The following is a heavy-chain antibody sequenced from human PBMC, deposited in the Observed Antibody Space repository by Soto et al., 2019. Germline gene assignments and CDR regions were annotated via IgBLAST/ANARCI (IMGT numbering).Heavy chain of an antibody. Sequence: EVSLVESGGGLGQPGGSLRHSCVASGFIFSYYSMNWVRQAPGKGLELVAAISSSGGHTFYVASVKGRFTISGDNPTSAVFLQMSRLGGEDTAVYWCASVVGRSNVDSWGQGTRVTVSS. D-gene: IGHD2-21*01. V-gene: IGHV3-21*06. CDR2: ISSSGGHT. CDR1: GFIFSYYS. J-gene: IGHJ4*02. CDR3: ASVVGRSNVDS.